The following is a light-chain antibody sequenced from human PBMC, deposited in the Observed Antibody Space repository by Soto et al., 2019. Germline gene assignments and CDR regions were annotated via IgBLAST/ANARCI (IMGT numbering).Light chain of an antibody. CDR2: DAS. Sequence: DIQMTQSPSTLSASVGNRVTITCRASQSISSWLAWYQQKPGKAPKLLIYDASSLESGVPSRFSGTGSGTEFTLTISSLQPEDFATYYCQHYHSYKWTFAQGTKVDIK. J-gene: IGKJ1*01. CDR3: QHYHSYKWT. V-gene: IGKV1-5*01. CDR1: QSISSW.